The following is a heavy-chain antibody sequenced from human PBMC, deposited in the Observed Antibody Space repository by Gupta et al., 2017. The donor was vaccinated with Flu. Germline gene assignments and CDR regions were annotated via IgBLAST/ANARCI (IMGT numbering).Heavy chain of an antibody. D-gene: IGHD6-19*01. V-gene: IGHV4-34*01. CDR2: INHSGST. Sequence: QVQLQQWGAGLLKPSETLSLTCAVYGGSFSGYYWSWIRKPPGKGLEWIGEINHSGSTNYNPSLKSRVTISVDTSKNQFSLKLSSVTAADTAVYYCARRGRLRIAVHGGSFDYWGQGTLVTVSS. CDR3: ARRGRLRIAVHGGSFDY. CDR1: GGSFSGYY. J-gene: IGHJ4*02.